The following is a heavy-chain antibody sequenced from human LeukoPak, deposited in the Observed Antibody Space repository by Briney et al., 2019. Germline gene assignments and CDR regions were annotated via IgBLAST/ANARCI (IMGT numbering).Heavy chain of an antibody. D-gene: IGHD2-2*01. Sequence: ASVKVSCKASGYTFTNYGVSWVRQAPGQGLEWMGWINAYNGDTHYAQNLQGRLTMTTDTSTSTAFMELRSLRPDDTAVYYCARWGLVAPATYYYSYRDVGGRGTTVTVSS. V-gene: IGHV1-18*01. CDR1: GYTFTNYG. J-gene: IGHJ6*03. CDR3: ARWGLVAPATYYYSYRDV. CDR2: INAYNGDT.